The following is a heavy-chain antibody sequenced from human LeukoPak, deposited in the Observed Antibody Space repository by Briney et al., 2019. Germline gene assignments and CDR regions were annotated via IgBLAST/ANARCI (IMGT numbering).Heavy chain of an antibody. CDR3: ARGACSSTSCSQLNY. CDR1: GYTFTGYY. D-gene: IGHD2-2*01. CDR2: IHPNSGGS. Sequence: ASVKVSCKASGYTFTGYYIHWVRQAPGQGLEWMGWIHPNSGGSSYAQKFQGRVTMTRDTSITTAYMELSNPRSDDTAVYYCARGACSSTSCSQLNYWGQGTLVTVSS. V-gene: IGHV1-2*02. J-gene: IGHJ4*02.